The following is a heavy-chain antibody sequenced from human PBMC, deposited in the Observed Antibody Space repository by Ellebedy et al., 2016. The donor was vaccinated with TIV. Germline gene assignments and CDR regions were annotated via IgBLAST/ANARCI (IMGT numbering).Heavy chain of an antibody. D-gene: IGHD5-24*01. CDR1: GDSMTDYY. J-gene: IGHJ4*02. CDR3: ARDGSGHGYIYFDT. CDR2: VYNSGAT. Sequence: SETLSLTCTVSGDSMTDYYLSWIRQPPGKGLEWIGFVYNSGATSYHASLKSRVTLSVDTSKNLFSLKLSSVTAADTAMYYCARDGSGHGYIYFDTWGQGTLVTVSS. V-gene: IGHV4-59*01.